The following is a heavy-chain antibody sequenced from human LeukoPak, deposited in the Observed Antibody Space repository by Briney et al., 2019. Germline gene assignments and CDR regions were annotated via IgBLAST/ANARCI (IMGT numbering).Heavy chain of an antibody. CDR1: GFTFSNYG. V-gene: IGHV3-23*01. J-gene: IGHJ4*02. Sequence: GGSLRLSCAASGFTFSNYGMSWVRQAPGKGREGVSAMSGSAGDTYYADAVMGRFTISRDNPNNTLYLQMNSLRAEDTAVYYCAKEGFYGDFEYYFDSWGQGALVTVSS. CDR2: MSGSAGDT. D-gene: IGHD4-17*01. CDR3: AKEGFYGDFEYYFDS.